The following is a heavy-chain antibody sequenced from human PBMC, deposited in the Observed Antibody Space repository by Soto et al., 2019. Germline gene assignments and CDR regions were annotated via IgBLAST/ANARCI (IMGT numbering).Heavy chain of an antibody. CDR1: GFTFGDYA. Sequence: PGGSLGLSCAASGFTFGDYALSWVRQPPGKGLEWVGFIRGKAHGGTTEYATSVQGRFTLSRDDSRAIAYLQMTSLETEDTAVYYCSRAELYSSLDYWGPGTLVTVSS. V-gene: IGHV3-49*04. D-gene: IGHD6-13*01. CDR2: IRGKAHGGTT. CDR3: SRAELYSSLDY. J-gene: IGHJ4*02.